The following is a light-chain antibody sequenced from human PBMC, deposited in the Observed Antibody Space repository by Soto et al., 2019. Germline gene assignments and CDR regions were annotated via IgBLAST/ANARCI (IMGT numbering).Light chain of an antibody. Sequence: QSALTQPASVSGSPGQSITISCTGTSSDVGGYNYVPWYQQHPGKAPKLMIYEVNNRPSGVSNRFSGSKSGNTASLTISGLQAEDEADYYCSSYTSSSTLMVFGGGTKLTVL. CDR2: EVN. CDR3: SSYTSSSTLMV. CDR1: SSDVGGYNY. V-gene: IGLV2-14*01. J-gene: IGLJ2*01.